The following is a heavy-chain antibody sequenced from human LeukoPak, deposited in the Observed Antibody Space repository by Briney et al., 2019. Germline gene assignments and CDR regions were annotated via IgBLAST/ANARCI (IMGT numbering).Heavy chain of an antibody. CDR1: VYTFTSYG. V-gene: IGHV1-18*01. CDR2: ISAYNGNT. D-gene: IGHD4-17*01. CDR3: ARASNGYGDYYYFEY. Sequence: ASVNVSCKASVYTFTSYGISWVRLAPPPGLEWVGLISAYNGNTNYAQKLQGRVTMNTDTSTSTAYMELRSLRSDDTAVYYCARASNGYGDYYYFEYWGQGTLVSVSS. J-gene: IGHJ4*02.